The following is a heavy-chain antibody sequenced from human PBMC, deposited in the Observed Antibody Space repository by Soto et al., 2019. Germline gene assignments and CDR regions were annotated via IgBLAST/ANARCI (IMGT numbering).Heavy chain of an antibody. J-gene: IGHJ4*01. CDR3: AREDSIIIPAVSDF. V-gene: IGHV3-21*01. D-gene: IGHD2-2*01. Sequence: GSLRLSCTVSGFAFNNYGINWVRQAPGKGLEWVSSISKSDYTYYSDSVKGRFAISRDNAKSSVSLQMNTLRVEDTAVYYCAREDSIIIPAVSDFWGHGTLVTVSS. CDR2: ISKSDYT. CDR1: GFAFNNYG.